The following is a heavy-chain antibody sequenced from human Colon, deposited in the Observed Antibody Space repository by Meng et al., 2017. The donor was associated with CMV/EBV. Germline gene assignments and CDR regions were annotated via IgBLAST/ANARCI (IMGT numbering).Heavy chain of an antibody. Sequence: SGPTLVKPTQTITLTCTFSGFSLTDHAVGVGWIRQPPGKAPEWLALIYYNDDERYSPSLRSRLTITKDLSKNHVILTMTNMDPVDTATYYCIYRCCSYDYYGLDVWGQGTTVTVSS. J-gene: IGHJ6*02. CDR2: IYYNDDE. CDR3: IYRCCSYDYYGLDV. D-gene: IGHD2-15*01. V-gene: IGHV2-5*01. CDR1: GFSLTDHAVG.